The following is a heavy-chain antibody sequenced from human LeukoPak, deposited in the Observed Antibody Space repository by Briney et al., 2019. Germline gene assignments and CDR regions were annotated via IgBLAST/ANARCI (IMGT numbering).Heavy chain of an antibody. CDR2: INPNIGNA. J-gene: IGHJ3*02. V-gene: IGHV1-18*04. CDR3: AREGSSWSAIGSDAFDI. CDR1: GYTFTGYY. D-gene: IGHD6-13*01. Sequence: GASVKVSCKASGYTFTGYYIHWVRQAPGQGLEWMGRINPNIGNADYAQKLQGRVTMTTDTSTSTAYMELRSLRSDDTAVYYCAREGSSWSAIGSDAFDIWGQGTMVTVSS.